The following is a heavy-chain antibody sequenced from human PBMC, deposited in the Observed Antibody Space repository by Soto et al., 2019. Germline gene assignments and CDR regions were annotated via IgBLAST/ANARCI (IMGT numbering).Heavy chain of an antibody. D-gene: IGHD6-6*01. V-gene: IGHV4-34*01. J-gene: IGHJ6*03. Sequence: QVQLQQWGAGLLKPSETLSLTCAVYGGSFSGYYWSWIRQPQGKGLEWIGEINHSGSTNYTPSLKSRFTISVDTSKIQFSLTLSSVTAEDTAVYYCAREEYSGSPVLYYYMDVWGKGTTVTVSS. CDR2: INHSGST. CDR3: AREEYSGSPVLYYYMDV. CDR1: GGSFSGYY.